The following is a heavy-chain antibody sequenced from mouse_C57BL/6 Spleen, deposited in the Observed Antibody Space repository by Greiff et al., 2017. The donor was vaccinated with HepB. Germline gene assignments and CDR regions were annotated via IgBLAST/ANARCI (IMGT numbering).Heavy chain of an antibody. J-gene: IGHJ3*01. CDR2: ISSGSSTI. D-gene: IGHD1-1*01. CDR1: GFTFSDYG. Sequence: VQLQQSGGGLVKPGGSLKLSCAASGFTFSDYGMHWVRQAPEKGLEWVAYISSGSSTIYYADTVKGRFTISRDNAKNTLFLQMTSLRSEDTAMYYCARGGSSPWFAYWGQGTLVTVSA. CDR3: ARGGSSPWFAY. V-gene: IGHV5-17*01.